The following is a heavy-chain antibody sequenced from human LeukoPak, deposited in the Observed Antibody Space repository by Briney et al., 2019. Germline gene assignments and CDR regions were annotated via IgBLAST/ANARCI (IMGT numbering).Heavy chain of an antibody. V-gene: IGHV3-48*01. D-gene: IGHD1-7*01. CDR3: ARENFADLFDS. CDR1: GFTLSTYY. CDR2: ISSRSSTI. Sequence: GGSLRLSCAASGFTLSTYYMNWVRQAPGRGLECIAYISSRSSTIYYADSVKGRFTISRDNAKKSLFLQMNSLRADDTALYYCARENFADLFDSWGQGTLVTVSS. J-gene: IGHJ4*02.